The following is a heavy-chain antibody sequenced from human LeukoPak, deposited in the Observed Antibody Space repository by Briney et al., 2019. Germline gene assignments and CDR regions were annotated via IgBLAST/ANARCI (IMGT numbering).Heavy chain of an antibody. D-gene: IGHD3-3*01. CDR2: INPNCGGT. CDR3: ARVTIFGVVSDAFDI. CDR1: GYTFTGYY. Sequence: ASVKVSCKASGYTFTGYYMHWVRQAPGQGLEWMGWINPNCGGTNYAQKFQGRVTMTRDTSISTAYMELSRLRSDDTAVYYCARVTIFGVVSDAFDIWGQGTMVTVSS. J-gene: IGHJ3*02. V-gene: IGHV1-2*02.